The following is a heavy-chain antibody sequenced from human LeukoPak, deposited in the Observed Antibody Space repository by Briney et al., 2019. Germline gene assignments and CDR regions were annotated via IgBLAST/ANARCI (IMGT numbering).Heavy chain of an antibody. J-gene: IGHJ4*02. CDR3: ARGGQVSTGAYFHY. CDR1: GGAFSTHT. V-gene: IGHV1-69*08. D-gene: IGHD3-10*01. Sequence: GASVKVSCKTSGGAFSTHTINWVRQAPGQGLEWMGRIIPVFDKTNYAQKFQGRVTITADKSTSTAYMDLSSLKSEDTATYYCARGGQVSTGAYFHYWGQGTLVTVSS. CDR2: IIPVFDKT.